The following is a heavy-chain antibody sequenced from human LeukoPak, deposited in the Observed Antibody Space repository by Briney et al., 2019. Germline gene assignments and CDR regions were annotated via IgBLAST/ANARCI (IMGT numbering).Heavy chain of an antibody. CDR1: GYTFTGYY. J-gene: IGHJ6*03. CDR2: INPHTGGT. CDR3: ARLRYSSSWFNYYYYYMDV. D-gene: IGHD6-13*01. Sequence: ASVKVSCKASGYTFTGYYMHWVRQAPGQGLEWMGWINPHTGGTNYAQKFQGRVTMTRDTSISTAYMELSGLTSDDTAVYYCARLRYSSSWFNYYYYYMDVWGKGTTVTISS. V-gene: IGHV1-2*02.